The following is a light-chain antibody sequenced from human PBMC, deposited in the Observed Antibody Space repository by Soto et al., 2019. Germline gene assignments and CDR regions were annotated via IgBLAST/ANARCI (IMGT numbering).Light chain of an antibody. CDR1: YNL. J-gene: IGLJ3*02. CDR3: CSYAGNRRV. CDR2: EVN. Sequence: QSASVSGSPGQSITISCTGTYNLVSWYQQHPGKAPKLMIFEVNKRPSGVSYRFSGSKSGNTASLTISALQAEDEADYFCCSYAGNRRVFGGGTKLTVL. V-gene: IGLV2-23*02.